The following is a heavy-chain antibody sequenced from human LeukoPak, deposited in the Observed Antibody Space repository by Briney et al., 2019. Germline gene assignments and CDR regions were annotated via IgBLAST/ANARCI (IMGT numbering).Heavy chain of an antibody. V-gene: IGHV1-18*01. CDR3: AREKWALRWCIQAEYFQH. D-gene: IGHD4-23*01. Sequence: GASVKVSCKASGYTFTSYAMNWVRQAPGQGLEWMGWISAYNGNTDYAQKLQGRVTMTTDTSTSTAYMELRSLRSDDTAVYYCAREKWALRWCIQAEYFQHWGQGTLVTVSS. CDR1: GYTFTSYA. CDR2: ISAYNGNT. J-gene: IGHJ1*01.